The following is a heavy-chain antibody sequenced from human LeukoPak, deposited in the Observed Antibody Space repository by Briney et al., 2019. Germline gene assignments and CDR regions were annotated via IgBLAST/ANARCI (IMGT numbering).Heavy chain of an antibody. CDR2: ISSSGSTI. J-gene: IGHJ1*01. CDR3: AKAPDVAVAGTNFQH. D-gene: IGHD6-19*01. Sequence: GGSLRLSCAASGFTFSDYYMSWIRQAPGKGLEWVSYISSSGSTIYYADSVKGRFTISRDNAKNSLYLQMNSLRAEDTAVYYCAKAPDVAVAGTNFQHWGQGTLVTVSS. CDR1: GFTFSDYY. V-gene: IGHV3-11*01.